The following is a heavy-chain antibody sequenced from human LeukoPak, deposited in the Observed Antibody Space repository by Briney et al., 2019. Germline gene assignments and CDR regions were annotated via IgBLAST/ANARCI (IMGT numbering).Heavy chain of an antibody. J-gene: IGHJ5*02. Sequence: SQSLSLTCTVSGGSISSGGYYWSWIRQHPGKGLEWIGYIYYSGSTSYNPSLKSRVTISVDTSKNQFSLKLSSVTAADTAVYYCAREWFGAPFDPWGQGTLVTVSS. D-gene: IGHD3-10*01. CDR2: IYYSGST. V-gene: IGHV4-31*03. CDR3: AREWFGAPFDP. CDR1: GGSISSGGYY.